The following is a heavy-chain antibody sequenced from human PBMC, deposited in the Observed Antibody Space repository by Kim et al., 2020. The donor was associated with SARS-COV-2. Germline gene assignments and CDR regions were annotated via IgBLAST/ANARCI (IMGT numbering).Heavy chain of an antibody. CDR1: GYTFTGYY. CDR3: VCGYYRPTPPGTFDV. V-gene: IGHV1-2*06. J-gene: IGHJ3*01. D-gene: IGHD3-22*01. CDR2: INPNNGGT. Sequence: ASVKVSCKASGYTFTGYYMHWVRQAPGQGLEWMGRINPNNGGTNYAQKFQGRVTMTRDTSISTAYMELSSLRSDDTAVYYCVCGYYRPTPPGTFDVWGQGTMVTVSS.